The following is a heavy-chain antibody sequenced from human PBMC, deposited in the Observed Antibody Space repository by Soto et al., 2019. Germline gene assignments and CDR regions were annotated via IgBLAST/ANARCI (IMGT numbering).Heavy chain of an antibody. D-gene: IGHD3-22*01. CDR3: ARDVGNYFDSTPAGQFDF. J-gene: IGHJ4*02. V-gene: IGHV4-4*02. CDR2: IHHSGNT. CDR1: GVSIINSHW. Sequence: HVQLQESGPGLVKPSETLSLTCAVSGVSIINSHWWSWVRQPPGKGLDWIGEIHHSGNTKYNPSLKSRVTISVDKPKNQFSLRLSSVTAADTAVYYCARDVGNYFDSTPAGQFDFWGQGTLVTASS.